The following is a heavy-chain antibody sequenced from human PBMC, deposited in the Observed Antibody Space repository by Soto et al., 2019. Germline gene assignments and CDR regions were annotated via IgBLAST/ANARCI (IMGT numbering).Heavy chain of an antibody. D-gene: IGHD6-13*01. CDR1: GYTFINYY. CDR2: INPMGGST. V-gene: IGHV1-46*01. Sequence: ASVKVSCKASGYTFINYYIHWVRQAPGQGLEWMAIINPMGGSTNYAQDFQGRVTLTSDTSTSTVYMELSSLRFEDTALFYCARDLAAGDLWGRGTLLPVSS. CDR3: ARDLAAGDL. J-gene: IGHJ5*02.